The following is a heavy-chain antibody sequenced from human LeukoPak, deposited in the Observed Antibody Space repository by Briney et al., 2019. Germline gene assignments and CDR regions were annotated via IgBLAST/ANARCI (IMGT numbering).Heavy chain of an antibody. CDR1: GGSISSGSYY. CDR2: IYTSGST. J-gene: IGHJ2*01. Sequence: SETLSLTCTVSGGSISSGSYYWSWIRQPAGKGLEWIGRIYTSGSTNHNPSLKSRVTISIDTSKDQFSLKLSTVTAADTAVYFCARVTREAARYWYFDLWGRGTLVTVSS. V-gene: IGHV4-61*02. CDR3: ARVTREAARYWYFDL. D-gene: IGHD6-6*01.